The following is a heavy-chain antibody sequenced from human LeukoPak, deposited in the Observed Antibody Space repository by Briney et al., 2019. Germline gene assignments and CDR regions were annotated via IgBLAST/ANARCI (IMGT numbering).Heavy chain of an antibody. V-gene: IGHV1-8*01. CDR1: GYTFTSYD. CDR2: MNPNSGNT. D-gene: IGHD1-26*01. J-gene: IGHJ4*02. Sequence: GSSVKASCKASGYTFTSYDINWVRQATGQGLEWMGWMNPNSGNTGYAQKFQGRVTMTRNTSISTAYMELSSLRPEDTAVYYCAKERSKGSYGDEFDHWGQGTLVTVSS. CDR3: AKERSKGSYGDEFDH.